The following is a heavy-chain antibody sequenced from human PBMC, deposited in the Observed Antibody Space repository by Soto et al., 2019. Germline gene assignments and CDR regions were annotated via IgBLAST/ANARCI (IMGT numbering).Heavy chain of an antibody. D-gene: IGHD6-6*01. CDR1: GGSISSGCYY. Sequence: PSETLSLTCTVSGGSISSGCYYWSWIRQHPGKGLEWIGYIYYSGSTYYNPSLKSRVTISVDTSKNQFSLRLSSVTAADTAVYYCVRDLLYSSSSGGMDVWGQGTTVTVSS. CDR2: IYYSGST. CDR3: VRDLLYSSSSGGMDV. V-gene: IGHV4-31*03. J-gene: IGHJ6*02.